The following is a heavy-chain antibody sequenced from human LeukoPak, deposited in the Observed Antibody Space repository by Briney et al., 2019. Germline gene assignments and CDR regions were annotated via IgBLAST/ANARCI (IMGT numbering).Heavy chain of an antibody. Sequence: SQTLSLTCTVSGGSISSGGYYWSWIRQPPGKGLEWIRYIYHSGSTYYNPSLKSRVTISVDRSKNQFSLKLSSVTAADTAVYYCANLYCSSTSCDYWGQGTLVTVSS. CDR1: GGSISSGGYY. J-gene: IGHJ4*02. D-gene: IGHD2-2*01. CDR2: IYHSGST. V-gene: IGHV4-30-2*01. CDR3: ANLYCSSTSCDY.